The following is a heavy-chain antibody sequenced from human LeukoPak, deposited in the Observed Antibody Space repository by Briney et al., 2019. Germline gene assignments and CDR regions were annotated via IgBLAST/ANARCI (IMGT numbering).Heavy chain of an antibody. V-gene: IGHV1-8*01. J-gene: IGHJ6*03. CDR1: GYTFTSYD. Sequence: ASVKVSCKASGYTFTSYDINWVRQATGQGLEWMGWMNPNSGNTDYAQKLQGRVTMTTDTSTSTAYMELRSLRSDDTAVYYCARDYVHYYYMDVWGKGTTVTVSS. D-gene: IGHD2/OR15-2a*01. CDR2: MNPNSGNT. CDR3: ARDYVHYYYMDV.